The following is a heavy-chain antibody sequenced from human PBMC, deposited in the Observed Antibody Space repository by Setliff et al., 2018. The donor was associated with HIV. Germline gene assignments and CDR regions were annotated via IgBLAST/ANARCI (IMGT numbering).Heavy chain of an antibody. CDR1: GGSITSGNYY. CDR3: ARDRGIAALSYYYYYMDV. Sequence: SETLSLTCTVSGGSITSGNYYWSWIRQSAGKGLGWIGHIYTNGNTHYNSSLKSRVTISVDTSKNQFSLKLSSVTAADTAVYYRARDRGIAALSYYYYYMDVWGKGTTVTVSS. D-gene: IGHD6-25*01. V-gene: IGHV4-61*09. J-gene: IGHJ6*03. CDR2: IYTNGNT.